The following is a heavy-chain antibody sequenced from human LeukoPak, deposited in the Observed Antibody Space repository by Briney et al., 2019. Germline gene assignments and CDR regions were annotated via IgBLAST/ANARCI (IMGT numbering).Heavy chain of an antibody. V-gene: IGHV3-21*01. CDR2: ISSSTSYM. CDR1: GFTFSSYY. D-gene: IGHD6-19*01. CDR3: ARDRGSGWHTFDY. Sequence: GGSLRLSCAASGFTFSSYYMSWVRQAPGKGLEWVSSISSSTSYMFYADSVRGRFTISRDNAKNSLYLQMNSLRAEDAAVYYCARDRGSGWHTFDYWGQGTLVTVSS. J-gene: IGHJ4*02.